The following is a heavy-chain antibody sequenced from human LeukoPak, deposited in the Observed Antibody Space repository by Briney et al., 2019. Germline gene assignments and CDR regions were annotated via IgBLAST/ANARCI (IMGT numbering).Heavy chain of an antibody. CDR3: ARHGIYSNYNYMDV. V-gene: IGHV4-39*01. D-gene: IGHD4-11*01. CDR1: GGSISSSSYY. Sequence: PAETLSLACTVSGGSISSSSYYWGWIRQPPGKGLEWIGSIYYSGSTYYNPSLKSRVTMSVDTSKNQFSLKLSSVTAADTAVYYCARHGIYSNYNYMDVWGKGNTVTVSS. J-gene: IGHJ6*03. CDR2: IYYSGST.